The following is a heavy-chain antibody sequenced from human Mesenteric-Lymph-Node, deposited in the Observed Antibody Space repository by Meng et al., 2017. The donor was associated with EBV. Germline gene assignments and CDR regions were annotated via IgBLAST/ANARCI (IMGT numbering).Heavy chain of an antibody. CDR2: MTGSGAKT. Sequence: EGQLVESGGGLVTPGGALELSCAASGFTLSNYAMNWVRQAPGKGLEWLSAMTGSGAKTYYVDSVKGRFTISRDNAKNSLYLQMNSLRAEDTAVYYCARAPNDYGDYWGQGTLVTVSS. CDR1: GFTLSNYA. CDR3: ARAPNDYGDY. J-gene: IGHJ4*02. V-gene: IGHV3-23*04.